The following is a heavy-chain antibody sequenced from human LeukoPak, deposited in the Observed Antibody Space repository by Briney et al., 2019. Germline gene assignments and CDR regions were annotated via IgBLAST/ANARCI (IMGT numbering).Heavy chain of an antibody. CDR3: ARDNDKVVDH. D-gene: IGHD1-1*01. Sequence: ASVTVSFKASGYTFTNYGISWVRQAPGQGLEWMGWISLYNGNTNYAQKLQGRVTLTTDTSTSTSYMELRSLEYDDTAIYYCARDNDKVVDHWGQGTLVTVSS. CDR2: ISLYNGNT. J-gene: IGHJ4*01. CDR1: GYTFTNYG. V-gene: IGHV1-18*01.